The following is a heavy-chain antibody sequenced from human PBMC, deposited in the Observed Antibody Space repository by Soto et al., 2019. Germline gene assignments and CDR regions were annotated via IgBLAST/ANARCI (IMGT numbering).Heavy chain of an antibody. D-gene: IGHD5-18*01. CDR3: ANSEYSRYKNIDV. V-gene: IGHV3-30*18. CDR2: ISYDGSIK. CDR1: GFTFRGHG. Sequence: GGSLRLSCAASGFTFRGHGMHWVRQAPGRGLEWVALISYDGSIKYYADSVRGRFTISRDNSKNTLYLEMNSLRGEDTAVYYCANSEYSRYKNIDVWGQGTTVTVSS. J-gene: IGHJ6*02.